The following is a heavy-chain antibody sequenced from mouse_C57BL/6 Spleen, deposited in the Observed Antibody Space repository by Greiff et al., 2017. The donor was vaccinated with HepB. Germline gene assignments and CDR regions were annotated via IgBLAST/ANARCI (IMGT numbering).Heavy chain of an antibody. V-gene: IGHV1-69*01. D-gene: IGHD1-1*01. CDR3: ARGPYYYGSSYDWYFDV. J-gene: IGHJ1*03. CDR2: IDPSDSYT. CDR1: GYTFTSYW. Sequence: QVQLQQPGAELVMPGASVKLSCKASGYTFTSYWMHWVKQRPGQGLEWIGEIDPSDSYTNYNQKFKGKSTLTVDKSSSTAYMQLSSLTSEDSAVYYGARGPYYYGSSYDWYFDVWGTGTTVTVSS.